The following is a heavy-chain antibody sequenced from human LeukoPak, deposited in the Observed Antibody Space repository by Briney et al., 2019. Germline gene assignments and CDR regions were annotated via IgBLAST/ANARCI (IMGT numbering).Heavy chain of an antibody. CDR1: GFNFSIYG. CDR2: ISGKFGRT. D-gene: IGHD4-17*01. V-gene: IGHV3-23*01. J-gene: IGHJ4*02. Sequence: GGTLTLSCAASGFNFSIYGMTWVRHARGKGLEWVSGISGKFGRTYYADSVKGRFAISRDNSKNTLYLQMNSLRAEDTAVYYCAKHRYGDYDYWGQGTLVTVSS. CDR3: AKHRYGDYDY.